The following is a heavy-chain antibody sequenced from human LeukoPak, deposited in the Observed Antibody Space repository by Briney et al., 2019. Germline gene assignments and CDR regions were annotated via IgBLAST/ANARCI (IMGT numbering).Heavy chain of an antibody. J-gene: IGHJ4*02. V-gene: IGHV3-23*01. Sequence: GGSLRLSCAASGFTFSSYAMSWVRQAPGKGLEWVSAISGSGGSTYCADSVKGRFTISRDNSKNTLYLQMNSLRAEDTAVYYCAKGPRYYDSSGYFDYWDQGTLVTVSS. CDR3: AKGPRYYDSSGYFDY. D-gene: IGHD3-22*01. CDR2: ISGSGGST. CDR1: GFTFSSYA.